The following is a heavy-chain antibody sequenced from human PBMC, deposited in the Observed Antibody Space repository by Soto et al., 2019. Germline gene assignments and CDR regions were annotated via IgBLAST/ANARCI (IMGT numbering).Heavy chain of an antibody. CDR3: AKILSTVTSYYYGMDA. J-gene: IGHJ6*02. Sequence: PGESLKISCNGSGFSFRSDWIGWVRQMPGKGLEWMGIIYPSDSDTRYSPSFQGRFTISRDNSRNTVDLQMNSLRPEDTAVYYCAKILSTVTSYYYGMDAWGQGTTVTVSS. CDR1: GFSFRSDW. CDR2: IYPSDSDT. V-gene: IGHV5-51*01. D-gene: IGHD4-17*01.